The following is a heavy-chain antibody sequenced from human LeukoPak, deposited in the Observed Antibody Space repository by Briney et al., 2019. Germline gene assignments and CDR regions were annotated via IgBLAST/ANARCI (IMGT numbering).Heavy chain of an antibody. D-gene: IGHD3-22*01. Sequence: ASVKASCKASGDTFTSYGISWVRQAPGQRLEWIGWISAYNGNTNYAQKLQGRVTMTPDTSTSTAYMELRSLRSDDTAVYYCARDGDYYYSSGYYPFDYWGQGTLVTVSS. CDR3: ARDGDYYYSSGYYPFDY. CDR2: ISAYNGNT. J-gene: IGHJ4*02. V-gene: IGHV1-18*01. CDR1: GDTFTSYG.